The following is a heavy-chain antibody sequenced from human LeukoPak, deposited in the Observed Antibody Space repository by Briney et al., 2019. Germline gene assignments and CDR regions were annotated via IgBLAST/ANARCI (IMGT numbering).Heavy chain of an antibody. CDR2: IRYDGSNK. J-gene: IGHJ4*02. CDR1: GFTFSSYA. CDR3: AKGIADSSSWYFDY. Sequence: GSLRLSCAASGFTFSSYAMSWVRQAPGKGLEWVAFIRYDGSNKYYADSVKGRFTISRDNSKNTLYLQMNSLRAEDTAVYYCAKGIADSSSWYFDYWGQGTLVTVSS. D-gene: IGHD6-13*01. V-gene: IGHV3-30*02.